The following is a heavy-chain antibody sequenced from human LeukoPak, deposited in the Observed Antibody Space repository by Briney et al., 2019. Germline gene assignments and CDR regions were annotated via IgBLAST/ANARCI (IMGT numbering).Heavy chain of an antibody. CDR1: GGSFSGYY. Sequence: SETLSLTCAVYGGSFSGYYWGWIRQPPGKGLEWIGEINHSGSTNYNPSLKSRVTISVDTSKNQFSLKLSSVTAADTAVYYCARGGYSYGYGYYYYYYMDVWGKGTTVTVSS. CDR3: ARGGYSYGYGYYYYYYMDV. V-gene: IGHV4-34*01. D-gene: IGHD5-18*01. CDR2: INHSGST. J-gene: IGHJ6*03.